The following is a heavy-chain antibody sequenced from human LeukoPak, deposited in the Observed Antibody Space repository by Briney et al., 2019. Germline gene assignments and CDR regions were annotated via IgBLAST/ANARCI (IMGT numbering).Heavy chain of an antibody. CDR2: ISSTTSYI. CDR1: GFTFRSNA. CDR3: ARDIRGKDFWSGYYGLDV. J-gene: IGHJ6*04. D-gene: IGHD3-3*01. V-gene: IGHV3-21*01. Sequence: GRSLRLSCAASGFTFRSNAMNWVRQAPGKGLDWVASISSTTSYIYYGDSVKGRFSISRDNAKNSLYLQMNSLRAEDTAVYYCARDIRGKDFWSGYYGLDVWGKGTTVAVSS.